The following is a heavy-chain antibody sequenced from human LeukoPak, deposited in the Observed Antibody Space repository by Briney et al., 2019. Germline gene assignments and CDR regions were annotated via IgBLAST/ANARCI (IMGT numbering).Heavy chain of an antibody. Sequence: ASVKVSCKASGYTFTGYYMHWVRQAPGQGLEWMGWINPNSGGTNYAQKFQGRVTMTRDTSISTAYMELSRLRSDDTAVYYCARVAETIFGVVDEYYFDYWGQGTLVTVSS. D-gene: IGHD3-3*01. V-gene: IGHV1-2*02. CDR3: ARVAETIFGVVDEYYFDY. CDR1: GYTFTGYY. J-gene: IGHJ4*02. CDR2: INPNSGGT.